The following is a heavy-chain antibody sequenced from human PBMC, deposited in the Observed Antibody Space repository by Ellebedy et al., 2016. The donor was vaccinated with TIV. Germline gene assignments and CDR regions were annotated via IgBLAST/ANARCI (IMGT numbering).Heavy chain of an antibody. D-gene: IGHD4-17*01. CDR3: AKDPGRGLHYKYFDS. CDR1: GFTFDDYA. CDR2: ISWNSGSI. V-gene: IGHV3-9*01. J-gene: IGHJ4*02. Sequence: PGGSLRLSCAASGFTFDDYAMHWVRQAPGKGLEWVSGISWNSGSIGYADSVKGRFTISRDNAKNSLYLQMNILRDDDTALYYCAKDPGRGLHYKYFDSWGQGTLVTVSS.